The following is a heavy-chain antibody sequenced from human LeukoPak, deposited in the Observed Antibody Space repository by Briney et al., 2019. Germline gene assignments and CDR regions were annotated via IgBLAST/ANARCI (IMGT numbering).Heavy chain of an antibody. Sequence: VDSLKVRFPISRDNAKNSLCLQMNSLRAEDTAVYYCAREVPAAIRNAFDIWGQGTMVTVSS. J-gene: IGHJ3*02. V-gene: IGHV3-7*01. D-gene: IGHD2-2*02. CDR3: AREVPAAIRNAFDI.